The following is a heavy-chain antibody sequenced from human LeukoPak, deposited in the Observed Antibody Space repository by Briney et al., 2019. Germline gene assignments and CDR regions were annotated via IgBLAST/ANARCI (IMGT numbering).Heavy chain of an antibody. CDR3: AIRGYSYGFGV. CDR2: IYHSGST. CDR1: GYSISRGYY. V-gene: IGHV4-38-2*02. Sequence: PSETLSLTCTVSGYSISRGYYWGWIRQPPGKGLEWIGSIYHSGSTYYNPSLKSRVTISVDTSKNQFSLKLSSVTAADTAVYYCAIRGYSYGFGVWGQGTLVTVSS. J-gene: IGHJ4*02. D-gene: IGHD5-18*01.